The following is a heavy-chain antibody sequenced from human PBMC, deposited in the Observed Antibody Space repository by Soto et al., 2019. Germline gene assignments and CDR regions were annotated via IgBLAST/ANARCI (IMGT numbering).Heavy chain of an antibody. D-gene: IGHD3-3*01. J-gene: IGHJ4*02. CDR2: ISGSGGST. CDR3: AKDNSYYDFWSGYYGH. CDR1: GFTFSSYA. Sequence: EVQLLESGGGLVQPGGSLRLSCAASGFTFSSYAMSWVRQAPGKGLEWVSAISGSGGSTCYADSVKGRFTISRDNSKNTLYLQMNSLRAEDTAVYYCAKDNSYYDFWSGYYGHWGQGTLVTVSS. V-gene: IGHV3-23*01.